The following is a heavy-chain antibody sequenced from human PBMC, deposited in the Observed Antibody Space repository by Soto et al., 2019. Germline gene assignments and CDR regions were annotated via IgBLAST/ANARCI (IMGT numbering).Heavy chain of an antibody. V-gene: IGHV4-39*02. J-gene: IGHJ4*02. CDR3: ARDGVSSTEYTWNYGTYFDY. Sequence: SETLSLTCTVAGGSISSSSYYWGWIRQPPGKGLEWIGSIYYSGSTYYNPSLKSRVTISVDTSKNQFSLKLSSVTAADTAMYYCARDGVSSTEYTWNYGTYFDYWGQGALVTVSS. D-gene: IGHD1-7*01. CDR2: IYYSGST. CDR1: GGSISSSSYY.